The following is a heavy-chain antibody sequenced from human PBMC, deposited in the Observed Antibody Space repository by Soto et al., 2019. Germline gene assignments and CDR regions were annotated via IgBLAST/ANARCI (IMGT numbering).Heavy chain of an antibody. Sequence: QVQLVQSGAEVKKPGSSVKVSCKASGGTFSSYTISWVRQAPGQGLEWMGRIIPILGIANYAQKFQGRVTITADKSTSTAYMDLSSLRSEDTAVYYCASDPSTVTTFDYWGQGTLVTVSS. CDR3: ASDPSTVTTFDY. J-gene: IGHJ4*02. CDR2: IIPILGIA. V-gene: IGHV1-69*02. CDR1: GGTFSSYT. D-gene: IGHD4-4*01.